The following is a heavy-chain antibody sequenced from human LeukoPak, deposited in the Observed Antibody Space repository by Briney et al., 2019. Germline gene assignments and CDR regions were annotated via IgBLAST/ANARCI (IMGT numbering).Heavy chain of an antibody. Sequence: GASVKVSCKASGYTFTSYDINWVRHATGQGLEWMGWMNPNSGNTGYAQKFQGRVTITRNTSISTAYMELSSLRSEDTAVYYCARGLKRGYCSSTSCYYYYYMDVWGKGTTVTVSS. V-gene: IGHV1-8*03. J-gene: IGHJ6*03. D-gene: IGHD2-2*01. CDR3: ARGLKRGYCSSTSCYYYYYMDV. CDR1: GYTFTSYD. CDR2: MNPNSGNT.